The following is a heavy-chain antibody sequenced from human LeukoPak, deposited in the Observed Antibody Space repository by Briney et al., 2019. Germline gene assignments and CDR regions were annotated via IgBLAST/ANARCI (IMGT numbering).Heavy chain of an antibody. CDR3: ARGRWELLPGFDY. CDR1: GFTVSSNY. Sequence: GGSLRLSCAASGFTVSSNYMSWVRQAPGKGLEWVSVIYSGGSTYYADSVKGRFTISRDNSKNTLYLQMNSLRAEDTAVYYCARGRWELLPGFDYWGQGTLVTVSS. V-gene: IGHV3-53*01. J-gene: IGHJ4*02. CDR2: IYSGGST. D-gene: IGHD1-26*01.